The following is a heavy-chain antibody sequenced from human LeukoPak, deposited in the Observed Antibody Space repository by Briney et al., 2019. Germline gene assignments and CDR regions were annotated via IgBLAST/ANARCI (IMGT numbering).Heavy chain of an antibody. CDR2: SRNKAGSYTA. Sequence: GGSLRLSCAASGFTFSDHCMDWVRQAPGKGLEWVGRSRNKAGSYTAEYAASVKGRITISRDDSKNSLYLQMDSLKTEDTAVYYCVRGWYSIGCHWDYWGQGTLVTVSS. CDR1: GFTFSDHC. J-gene: IGHJ4*02. CDR3: VRGWYSIGCHWDY. V-gene: IGHV3-72*01. D-gene: IGHD6-19*01.